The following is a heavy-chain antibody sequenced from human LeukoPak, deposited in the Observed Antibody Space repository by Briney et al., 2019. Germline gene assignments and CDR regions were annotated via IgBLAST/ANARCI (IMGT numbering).Heavy chain of an antibody. Sequence: PSETLSLTCTVSGGSIRSSYYYWGWIRQPPGKGLEWIGYIYYSGSTNYNPSLKSRVTMSVDTSKNQFSLKLSSVTAADTAVYYCARGSTSSSWPDYWGQGTLVTVSS. CDR1: GGSIRSSYYY. D-gene: IGHD6-13*01. V-gene: IGHV4-61*05. J-gene: IGHJ4*01. CDR2: IYYSGST. CDR3: ARGSTSSSWPDY.